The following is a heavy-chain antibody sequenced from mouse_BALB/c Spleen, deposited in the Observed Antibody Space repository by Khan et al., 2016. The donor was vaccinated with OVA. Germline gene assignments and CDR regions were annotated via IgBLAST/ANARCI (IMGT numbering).Heavy chain of an antibody. V-gene: IGHV1-20*02. Sequence: EVQLKQSGPELVKPGASVKISCKASGYSFTDYFMNWVMQSHGKSLEWIGRINPHIGETFYNQKFKGKATLTVDESSSTAHMELRSLASEDSAVYYCARIYGSDFDYWGQGTTLTVSS. CDR2: INPHIGET. D-gene: IGHD1-1*01. CDR1: GYSFTDYF. J-gene: IGHJ2*01. CDR3: ARIYGSDFDY.